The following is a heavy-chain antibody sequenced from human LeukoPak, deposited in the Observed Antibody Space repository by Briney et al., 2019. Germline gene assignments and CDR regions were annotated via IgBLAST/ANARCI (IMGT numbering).Heavy chain of an antibody. J-gene: IGHJ4*02. CDR2: ISSTGITK. V-gene: IGHV3-11*01. D-gene: IGHD3-10*01. CDR3: ARGRFNTYYFDY. Sequence: PGGSLRLSCAASGFTSSDYYMSWIRQAPGKGLEWVSYISSTGITKYYADSVKGRFAISRDNAENSLYLQMNSLRAEDTAVYYCARGRFNTYYFDYWGQGTLVTVSS. CDR1: GFTSSDYY.